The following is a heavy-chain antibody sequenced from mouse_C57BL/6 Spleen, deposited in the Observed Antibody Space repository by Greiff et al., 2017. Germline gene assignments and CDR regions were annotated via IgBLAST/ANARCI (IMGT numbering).Heavy chain of an antibody. J-gene: IGHJ3*01. Sequence: EVMLVESGGGLVKPGGSLKLSCAASGFTFSDYGMHWVRQAPEKGLEWVAYIRSGSSTIYYADTVKGRFTISRDNAKNTLFLQMTSLRSEDTAMYYCARQDYSNYVTAWFAYWGQGTLVTVSA. CDR2: IRSGSSTI. V-gene: IGHV5-17*01. CDR3: ARQDYSNYVTAWFAY. CDR1: GFTFSDYG. D-gene: IGHD2-5*01.